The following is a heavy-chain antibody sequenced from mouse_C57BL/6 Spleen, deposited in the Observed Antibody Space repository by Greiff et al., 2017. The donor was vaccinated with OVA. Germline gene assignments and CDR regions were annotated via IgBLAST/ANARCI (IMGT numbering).Heavy chain of an antibody. V-gene: IGHV10-1*01. Sequence: EVQLVESGGGLVQPKGSLKLSCAASGFSFNTYAMNWVRQAPGKGLEWVARIRSKSNNYATYYADSVKDRFTISRDDSESMLYLQMNNLKTEDTAMYYCVRPHYDYDAWFAYWGQGTLVTVSA. J-gene: IGHJ3*01. CDR2: IRSKSNNYAT. CDR3: VRPHYDYDAWFAY. CDR1: GFSFNTYA. D-gene: IGHD2-4*01.